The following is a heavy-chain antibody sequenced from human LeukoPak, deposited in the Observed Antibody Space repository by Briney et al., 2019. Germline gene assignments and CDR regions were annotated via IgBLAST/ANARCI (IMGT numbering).Heavy chain of an antibody. CDR2: ISGSGRNT. Sequence: PGGTLRLSCAASGFIFNNYALSWVRQTPGKGLEWVSAISGSGRNTYYADSVKGRFTISRDNTKNPLYLQLNNLRADDTALYYCVRDTKDYWGQGTLVTVSS. CDR3: VRDTKDY. J-gene: IGHJ4*02. V-gene: IGHV3-23*01. D-gene: IGHD2-8*01. CDR1: GFIFNNYA.